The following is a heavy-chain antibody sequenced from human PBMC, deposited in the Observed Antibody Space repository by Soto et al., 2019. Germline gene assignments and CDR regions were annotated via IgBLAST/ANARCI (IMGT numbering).Heavy chain of an antibody. V-gene: IGHV1-18*01. Sequence: GASVKVSCKASGYTFTSYGISWVRQAPGQGLEWMGWISAYNGNTNYAQKLQGGVTMTTDTSTSTAYMEPRSLRSDDTAVYYCARAKKIAADYGMDVWGQGTTVTVSS. CDR2: ISAYNGNT. J-gene: IGHJ6*02. CDR1: GYTFTSYG. D-gene: IGHD6-13*01. CDR3: ARAKKIAADYGMDV.